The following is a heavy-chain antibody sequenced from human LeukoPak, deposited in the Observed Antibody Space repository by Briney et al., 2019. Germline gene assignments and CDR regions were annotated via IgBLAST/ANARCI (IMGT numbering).Heavy chain of an antibody. J-gene: IGHJ2*01. Sequence: SETLSLTRAVSGYSISSGYYWGWIRQPPGKGLEWIGSIYHSGSTYYNPSLKSRVTISVDTSKNQFSLKLSSVTAADTAVYYCASLYYDILTGYPEGYFDLWGRGTLVTVSS. CDR2: IYHSGST. V-gene: IGHV4-38-2*01. D-gene: IGHD3-9*01. CDR1: GYSISSGYY. CDR3: ASLYYDILTGYPEGYFDL.